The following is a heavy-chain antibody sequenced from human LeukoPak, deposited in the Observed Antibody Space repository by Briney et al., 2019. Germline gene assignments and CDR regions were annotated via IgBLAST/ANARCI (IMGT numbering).Heavy chain of an antibody. CDR2: INHSGRS. V-gene: IGHV4-34*01. J-gene: IGHJ4*02. CDR1: GTSFSSDY. D-gene: IGHD3-22*01. Sequence: SETLSLTCAVSGTSFSSDYWTWIRQPPGKGLEWIAEINHSGRSNYNPSLKSRVAISVDTSKNQFSLNLSSVTAADKARYYCARGLYDSGDYYYGIRTYYFDNWGQGTLVTVSS. CDR3: ARGLYDSGDYYYGIRTYYFDN.